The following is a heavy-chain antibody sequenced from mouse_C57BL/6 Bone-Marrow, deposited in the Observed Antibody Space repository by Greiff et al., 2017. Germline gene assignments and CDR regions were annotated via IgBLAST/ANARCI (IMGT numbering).Heavy chain of an antibody. D-gene: IGHD2-4*01. CDR3: ARSGYDYGFAY. CDR1: GYTFTSYG. CDR2: IYPRSGNT. Sequence: QVQLQQSGAELARPGASVKLSCKASGYTFTSYGISWVKQRTGQGLEWIGEIYPRSGNTYYNEKFKGTATLTAAKYSSTSYMELRSLTSEDSAVYFCARSGYDYGFAYWGQGTLVTVSA. J-gene: IGHJ3*01. V-gene: IGHV1-81*01.